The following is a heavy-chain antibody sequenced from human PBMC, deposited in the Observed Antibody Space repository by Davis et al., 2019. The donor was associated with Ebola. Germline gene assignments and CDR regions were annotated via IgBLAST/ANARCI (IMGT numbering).Heavy chain of an antibody. V-gene: IGHV4-59*12. CDR1: GGSISSYY. CDR2: IYYSGSTNSGST. Sequence: SETLSLTCTVSGGSISSYYWTWIRQPPGKGLEWIGHIYYSGSTNSGSTNYNPSLKSRVTISVDKSKNEFSLKLRSVTAADTAVYYCARDYYDSSGYLHYFDYWGQGTLVTVSS. J-gene: IGHJ4*02. D-gene: IGHD3-22*01. CDR3: ARDYYDSSGYLHYFDY.